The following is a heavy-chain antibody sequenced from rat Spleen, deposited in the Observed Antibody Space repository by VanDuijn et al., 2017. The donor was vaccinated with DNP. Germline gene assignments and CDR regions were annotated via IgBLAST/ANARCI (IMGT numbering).Heavy chain of an antibody. Sequence: EVQLVESGGGLVQPGRSLKLSCAASGFIFSNYYMAWVRQAPTKGLEWVAYIRYDGGSSKYGDSVKGRFTISRDNAKNTLYLQMNSLRSEDMATYYCARWNSGHFDYWGQGVMVPVSS. D-gene: IGHD4-3*01. CDR3: ARWNSGHFDY. V-gene: IGHV5-22*01. CDR1: GFIFSNYY. CDR2: IRYDGGSS. J-gene: IGHJ2*01.